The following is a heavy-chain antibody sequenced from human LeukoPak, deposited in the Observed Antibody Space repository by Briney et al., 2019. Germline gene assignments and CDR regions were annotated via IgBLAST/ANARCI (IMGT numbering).Heavy chain of an antibody. Sequence: TGGSLRLSCAASGFTFSSYAMSWVRQAPGKGLEWVSAISGSGGSTYYADSVKSRFTISRDNSKNTLYLQMNALRAGDTAIYYCAKDRGNNYGYDYYGVDVWGQGTTVTVSS. CDR2: ISGSGGST. CDR3: AKDRGNNYGYDYYGVDV. J-gene: IGHJ6*02. CDR1: GFTFSSYA. D-gene: IGHD3-10*01. V-gene: IGHV3-23*01.